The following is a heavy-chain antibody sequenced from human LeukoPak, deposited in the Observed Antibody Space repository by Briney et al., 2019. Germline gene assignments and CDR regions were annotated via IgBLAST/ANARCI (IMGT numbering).Heavy chain of an antibody. CDR1: GYTFTSYD. Sequence: ASVKVSCKASGYTFTSYDINWVRQATGQGLEWMEWMNPNSGNTGYAQKFQGRVTMTRNTSISTAYMELSSLRSEDTAVYYCARGHRVATVGNSYYFDYWGQGTLVTVSS. D-gene: IGHD5-12*01. CDR3: ARGHRVATVGNSYYFDY. CDR2: MNPNSGNT. J-gene: IGHJ4*02. V-gene: IGHV1-8*01.